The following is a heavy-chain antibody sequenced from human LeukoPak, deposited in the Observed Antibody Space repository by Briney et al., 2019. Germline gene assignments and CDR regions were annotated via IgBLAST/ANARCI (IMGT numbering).Heavy chain of an antibody. D-gene: IGHD4-23*01. CDR1: GFTSSSYG. Sequence: GRSLRLSCAASGFTSSSYGMHWVRQAPGKGLEWVAVISYDGSNKYYADSVKGRFTISRDNSKNTLYLQMNSLSIEDTAVYYCASGYSSDYGGNVYWGRGTLVTVSS. CDR3: ASGYSSDYGGNVY. V-gene: IGHV3-30*03. CDR2: ISYDGSNK. J-gene: IGHJ4*02.